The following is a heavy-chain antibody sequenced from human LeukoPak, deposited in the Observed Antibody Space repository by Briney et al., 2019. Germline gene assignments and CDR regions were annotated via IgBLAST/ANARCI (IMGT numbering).Heavy chain of an antibody. V-gene: IGHV4-39*07. CDR3: ARSAYTTDYKVLFFDS. CDR2: IYYSGST. J-gene: IGHJ4*02. CDR1: GGSISSSSYY. Sequence: SETLSLTCTVSGGSISSSSYYWGRIRQPPGKGLEWIGSIYYSGSTYYNPSLKSRVTISVDTFKNQISLKLNSVTAADTAFYYCARSAYTTDYKVLFFDSWGQGTLVTVSS. D-gene: IGHD3-16*01.